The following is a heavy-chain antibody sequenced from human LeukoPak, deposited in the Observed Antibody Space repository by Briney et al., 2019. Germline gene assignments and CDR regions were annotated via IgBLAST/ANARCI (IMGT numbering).Heavy chain of an antibody. CDR1: GFTFSEYS. Sequence: PGGSLRLSCAASGFTFSEYSMNWVRQAPGKGLEWVSYISSSGSTIYYADSVKGRFTISRDNAKNSLYLQMNSLRAEDTAVYYCARVTMVRGVPEYGYYFDYWGQGTLVTVSS. J-gene: IGHJ4*02. V-gene: IGHV3-48*04. D-gene: IGHD3-10*01. CDR2: ISSSGSTI. CDR3: ARVTMVRGVPEYGYYFDY.